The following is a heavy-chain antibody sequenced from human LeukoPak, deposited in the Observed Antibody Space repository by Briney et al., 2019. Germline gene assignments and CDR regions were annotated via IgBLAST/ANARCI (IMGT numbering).Heavy chain of an antibody. CDR3: AKDTSITIFGVVSSYYGMDV. CDR1: GFTFDDYA. V-gene: IGHV3-9*01. Sequence: SGRSLRLSCAASGFTFDDYAMHWVRQGPGKGLEWVSGISWSSGSIGYADSVKGRFTISRDNAKSSLYLQMNSLRAEDTALYYCAKDTSITIFGVVSSYYGMDVWGQGTTVTVSS. D-gene: IGHD3-3*01. J-gene: IGHJ6*02. CDR2: ISWSSGSI.